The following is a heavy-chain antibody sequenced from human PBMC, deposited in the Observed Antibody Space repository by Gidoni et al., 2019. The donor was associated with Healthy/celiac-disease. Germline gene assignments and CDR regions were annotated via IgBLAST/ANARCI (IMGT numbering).Heavy chain of an antibody. Sequence: QLQLQESGPGLVKPSAPLSLTCTVSGGSISRSSYYWGWIRQPPGKGLEWIGSIYYSGSTYYNPPLKSRVTISVDTSKNQFSLKLSSVTAADTAVYYCTRHVASGYPLWYFDYWGQGTLVTVSS. CDR2: IYYSGST. D-gene: IGHD3-22*01. CDR1: GGSISRSSYY. J-gene: IGHJ4*02. V-gene: IGHV4-39*01. CDR3: TRHVASGYPLWYFDY.